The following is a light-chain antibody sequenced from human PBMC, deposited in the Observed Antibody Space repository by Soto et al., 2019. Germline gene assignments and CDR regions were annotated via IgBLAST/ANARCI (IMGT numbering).Light chain of an antibody. J-gene: IGKJ3*01. V-gene: IGKV3-15*01. Sequence: EIVMTQSPATLSVSPGERATLSCRASQSVSSNLAWYQQKPGQAPRLLIYGASTRATGIPARFSGSGSGTEFTLTISSLQPEDFATYYCLQAYNYPHTFGPGTKVDI. CDR1: QSVSSN. CDR3: LQAYNYPHT. CDR2: GAS.